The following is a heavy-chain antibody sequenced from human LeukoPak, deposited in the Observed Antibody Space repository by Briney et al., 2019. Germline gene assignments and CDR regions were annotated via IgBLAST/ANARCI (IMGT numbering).Heavy chain of an antibody. CDR2: ISGSGGST. CDR1: GFTFSSYA. Sequence: GGSLRLSCAASGFTFSSYAMSWVRQAPGKGLEWVSGISGSGGSTYYADSVKGRFTISRDNSKNTLYLQMNSLRAEDTAVYYCAKAHRSVVVVVAATSYGMDVWGQGTTVTVSS. D-gene: IGHD2-15*01. J-gene: IGHJ6*02. V-gene: IGHV3-23*01. CDR3: AKAHRSVVVVVAATSYGMDV.